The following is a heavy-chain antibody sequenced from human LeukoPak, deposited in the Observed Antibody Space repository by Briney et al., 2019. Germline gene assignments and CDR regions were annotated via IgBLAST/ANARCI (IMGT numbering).Heavy chain of an antibody. CDR2: IYSGGST. J-gene: IGHJ4*02. CDR3: ARAAYCSGGSCSDY. CDR1: GFTVSSNY. D-gene: IGHD2-15*01. Sequence: GGSLGLFCAASGFTVSSNYMSWVRQAPGKGLEWVSVIYSGGSTYYADSVQGRFTISRDNSKNTLYLQMNSLRAEDTAVYYCARAAYCSGGSCSDYWGQGTLVTVSS. V-gene: IGHV3-66*01.